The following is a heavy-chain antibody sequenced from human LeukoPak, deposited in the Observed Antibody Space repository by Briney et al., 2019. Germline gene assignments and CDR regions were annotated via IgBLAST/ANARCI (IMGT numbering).Heavy chain of an antibody. Sequence: ASVKVSCKVSGYTLTELSMHWVRQAPGKGLEWMGGFDPEDGETIYAQKFQGRVTMTEDTSTDTAYMELSSLRSEDTAVYYCARFRSITMIVDDAFDIWGKGTMVTVSS. CDR3: ARFRSITMIVDDAFDI. D-gene: IGHD3-22*01. CDR1: GYTLTELS. V-gene: IGHV1-24*01. J-gene: IGHJ3*02. CDR2: FDPEDGET.